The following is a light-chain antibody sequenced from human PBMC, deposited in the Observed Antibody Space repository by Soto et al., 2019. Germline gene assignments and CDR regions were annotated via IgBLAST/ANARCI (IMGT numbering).Light chain of an antibody. CDR3: SSYTSSSTRV. V-gene: IGLV2-14*01. Sequence: QSALTQPASVSGSPGQSITISCTGTSSDVGGYNYVSWYQHHPGKAPELMIFEVSNRPSGVSHRFSGSKSGNTASLTISGLQTEDEGYYSCSSYTSSSTRVFGTGTKVTVL. CDR1: SSDVGGYNY. J-gene: IGLJ1*01. CDR2: EVS.